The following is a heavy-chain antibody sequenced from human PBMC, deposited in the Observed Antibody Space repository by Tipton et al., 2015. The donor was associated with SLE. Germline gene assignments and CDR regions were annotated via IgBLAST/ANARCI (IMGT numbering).Heavy chain of an antibody. CDR2: IYYSGST. Sequence: LSCTVSGGSISSYYWSWIRQPPGKGLEWIGYIYYSGSTNYNPSLKSRVTISVDTSKNQFSLKLSSVTAADTAVYYCARDPGSGNSDLGYWGQGTLVTVSS. D-gene: IGHD4-23*01. CDR1: GGSISSYY. V-gene: IGHV4-59*01. J-gene: IGHJ4*02. CDR3: ARDPGSGNSDLGY.